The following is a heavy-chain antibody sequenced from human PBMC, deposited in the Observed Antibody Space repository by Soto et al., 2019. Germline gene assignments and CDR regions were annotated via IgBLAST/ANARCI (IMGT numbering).Heavy chain of an antibody. Sequence: QMQLVQSGPEVKKPGTSVKVSCKASGFTFTSSAVQWVRQARGQRREWIGWIVVGSGNTNYAQKLQERVTITRDMSTSKSYMELRSLRSEDTAVYYCEGDRTYCGGDCYVDWGQGTLVTVSS. D-gene: IGHD2-21*02. CDR2: IVVGSGNT. CDR1: GFTFTSSA. J-gene: IGHJ4*02. V-gene: IGHV1-58*01. CDR3: EGDRTYCGGDCYVD.